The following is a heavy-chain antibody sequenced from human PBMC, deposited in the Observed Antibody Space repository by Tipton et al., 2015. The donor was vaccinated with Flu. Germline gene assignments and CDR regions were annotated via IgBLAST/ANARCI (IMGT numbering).Heavy chain of an antibody. D-gene: IGHD3-22*01. CDR2: IYLGDSDT. V-gene: IGHV5-51*01. CDR3: VRQNRNYDGSPYYSNHFDY. J-gene: IGHJ4*02. Sequence: QLVQSGAEVKKPGESLKISCKGSGYTFTGYWIGWVRQMPGKGLEWMGIIYLGDSDTRYSPSFQGQVRISADKSINTVYLQWSSLKASDTAMYYCVRQNRNYDGSPYYSNHFDYWGQGTLVAVSS. CDR1: GYTFTGYW.